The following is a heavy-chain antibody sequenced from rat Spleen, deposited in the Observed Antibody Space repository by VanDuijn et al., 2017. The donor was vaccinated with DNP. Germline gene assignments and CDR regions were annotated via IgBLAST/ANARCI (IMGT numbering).Heavy chain of an antibody. CDR3: ARHMDTGPYYAMDV. Sequence: EVQLVESGGGLVQSGRSLKVSCAASGFTFSDYNMAWVRQAQSTGLEWVASISTGRGTTYYRDSVTGRLTISRDNAKNTLYLQVDSLRSDDTATYYCARHMDTGPYYAMDVWGQGISVTVSS. CDR1: GFTFSDYN. CDR2: ISTGRGTT. D-gene: IGHD4-1*01. J-gene: IGHJ4*01. V-gene: IGHV5S23*01.